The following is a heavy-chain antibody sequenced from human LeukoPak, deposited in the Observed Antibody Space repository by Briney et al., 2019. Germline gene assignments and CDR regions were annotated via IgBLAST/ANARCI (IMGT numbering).Heavy chain of an antibody. CDR3: AREAYYYVLDY. V-gene: IGHV3-7*01. J-gene: IGHJ4*02. CDR2: IKQDGSEK. D-gene: IGHD3-10*02. Sequence: GGSLRLSCAASGFTFSTFAMIWVRQAPGKGLEWVANIKQDGSEKYYVDSVKGRFTISRDNAKNSLYLQMNSLRAEDTAVYYCAREAYYYVLDYWGQGTLVTVSS. CDR1: GFTFSTFA.